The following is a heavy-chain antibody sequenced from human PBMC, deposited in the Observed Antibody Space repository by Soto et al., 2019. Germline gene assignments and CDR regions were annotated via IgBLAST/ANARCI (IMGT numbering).Heavy chain of an antibody. J-gene: IGHJ6*02. Sequence: GGSLRLSCAASGFTFSSHAMSWVRQAPGKGLEWVSAISGSGGSTYYADSVKGRFTISRDNAKNTLYLQMNSLRAEETAVYYCAKGGAPVVVVAANYYYGMDVWGQGTTVTVSS. CDR3: AKGGAPVVVVAANYYYGMDV. CDR2: ISGSGGST. CDR1: GFTFSSHA. V-gene: IGHV3-23*01. D-gene: IGHD2-15*01.